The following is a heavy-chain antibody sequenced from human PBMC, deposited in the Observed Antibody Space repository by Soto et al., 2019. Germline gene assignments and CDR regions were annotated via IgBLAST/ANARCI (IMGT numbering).Heavy chain of an antibody. J-gene: IGHJ6*02. CDR1: GFTFSNAW. Sequence: PGGSLRLSCAASGFTFSNAWMNWVRQAPGKGLEWVGRIKSKTDGGTTDYAAPVKGRFTISRDDSKNTLYLQMNSLKTEDTAVYYCTHAADGYYYGMDVWGQGTTVTVSS. D-gene: IGHD6-25*01. V-gene: IGHV3-15*07. CDR3: THAADGYYYGMDV. CDR2: IKSKTDGGTT.